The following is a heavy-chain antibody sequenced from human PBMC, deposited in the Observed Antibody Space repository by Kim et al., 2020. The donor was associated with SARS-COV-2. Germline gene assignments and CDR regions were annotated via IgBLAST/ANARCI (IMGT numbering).Heavy chain of an antibody. CDR1: GYTFTSYG. J-gene: IGHJ4*02. D-gene: IGHD2-21*02. CDR2: ISAYNGNT. V-gene: IGHV1-18*01. CDR3: ARDLGRAYCGGDCYGAAY. Sequence: ASVKVSCKASGYTFTSYGISWVRQAPGQGLEWMGWISAYNGNTNYAQKLQGRVTMTTDTSTSTAYMELRSLRSDDTAVYYCARDLGRAYCGGDCYGAAYWGQGTLVTVSS.